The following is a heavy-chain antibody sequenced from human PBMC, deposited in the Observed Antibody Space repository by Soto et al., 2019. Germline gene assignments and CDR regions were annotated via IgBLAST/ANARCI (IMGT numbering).Heavy chain of an antibody. V-gene: IGHV1-69*06. CDR1: GGPFSSYA. J-gene: IGHJ4*02. Sequence: GASVKVSCKASGGPFSSYAICWVPQAPGQGLEWMGGVIPIFAPANYAQKFQGRVTITADKSTSTAYMELSSLRPEDTAVYYCARDNPRDVYNLEYWGQGTMVTVSS. D-gene: IGHD1-1*01. CDR2: VIPIFAPA. CDR3: ARDNPRDVYNLEY.